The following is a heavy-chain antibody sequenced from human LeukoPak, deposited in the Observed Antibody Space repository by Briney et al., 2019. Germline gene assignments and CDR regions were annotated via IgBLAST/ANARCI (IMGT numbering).Heavy chain of an antibody. Sequence: SETLSLTCIVSGGSISSYYWSWIRQPPGKGLEWIGYMFYSGSPTYNPSLKSRVTISGDTSKNQFSLKVTSVTAADTAVYYCARDNNSNPPRYYYMDVWGKGTTVTVSS. CDR1: GGSISSYY. D-gene: IGHD4-11*01. CDR3: ARDNNSNPPRYYYMDV. V-gene: IGHV4-59*12. J-gene: IGHJ6*03. CDR2: MFYSGSP.